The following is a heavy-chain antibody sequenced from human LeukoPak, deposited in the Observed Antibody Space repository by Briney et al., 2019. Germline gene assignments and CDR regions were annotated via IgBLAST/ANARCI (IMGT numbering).Heavy chain of an antibody. CDR3: ARSKWELLAALASYAFDI. D-gene: IGHD1-26*01. J-gene: IGHJ3*02. CDR2: INHSGST. CDR1: GGSFSGYY. V-gene: IGHV4-34*01. Sequence: SETLSLTCAVYGGSFSGYYWSWIRQPPGKGLEWIGEINHSGSTNYNPSLKSRVTISVDTSKNQFSLKLSSVTAADTAVYYCARSKWELLAALASYAFDIWGQGTMVTVSS.